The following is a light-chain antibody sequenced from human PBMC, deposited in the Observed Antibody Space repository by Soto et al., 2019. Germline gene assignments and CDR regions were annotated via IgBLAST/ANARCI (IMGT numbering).Light chain of an antibody. CDR1: NSNVGTYT. J-gene: IGLJ2*01. V-gene: IGLV1-44*01. Sequence: QSVLTQPPSASGTPGQGVSISCSGTNSNVGTYTVDWYQQIPGTAPKLLIYRNSQRPSGVSDRFSGSKSGTSASLAISGLQSEDEADYYCAAWDDSLDSPIFGGGTQLTVL. CDR3: AAWDDSLDSPI. CDR2: RNS.